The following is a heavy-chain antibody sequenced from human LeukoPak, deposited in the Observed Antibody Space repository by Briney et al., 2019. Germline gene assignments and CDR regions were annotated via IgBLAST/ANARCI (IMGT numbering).Heavy chain of an antibody. Sequence: SETLSLTCTVSGGSMNSYYWSWIRQPPGKGLEWIGYIYYSGSTNYNPSLKSRVTISVDTPKNQFSLKLSSVTAADTAVYYCARDRSAYSYGVDYWGQGTLVTVSS. J-gene: IGHJ4*02. CDR3: ARDRSAYSYGVDY. CDR1: GGSMNSYY. V-gene: IGHV4-59*01. D-gene: IGHD5-18*01. CDR2: IYYSGST.